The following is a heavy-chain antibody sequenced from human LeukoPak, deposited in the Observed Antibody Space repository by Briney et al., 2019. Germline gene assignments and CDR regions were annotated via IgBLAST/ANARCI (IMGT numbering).Heavy chain of an antibody. CDR3: ARARWFQLYPGFDY. J-gene: IGHJ4*02. D-gene: IGHD3-16*02. V-gene: IGHV1-2*02. CDR2: INPNSGGT. Sequence: ASVKVSCKASGYTFTRYYMHWVRQAPGQGLEGMGWINPNSGGTNYEQKFQGRVTMTRDTSISTAYMELSRLRSDDTDVYYCARARWFQLYPGFDYWGQGTLVTVSS. CDR1: GYTFTRYY.